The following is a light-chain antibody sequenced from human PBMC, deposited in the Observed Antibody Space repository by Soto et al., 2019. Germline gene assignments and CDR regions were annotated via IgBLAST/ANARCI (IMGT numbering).Light chain of an antibody. V-gene: IGKV1-5*03. CDR2: KAS. Sequence: DIPMTQSPSTLSASVGDRVTITCRASQSITTWLAWYQQKPGKAPNLLIYKASSLESGVSSRFSGSGSGTEFTLTISSLQPDDFATYYCQQYNSYPWTFGQGTKVEIK. CDR1: QSITTW. J-gene: IGKJ1*01. CDR3: QQYNSYPWT.